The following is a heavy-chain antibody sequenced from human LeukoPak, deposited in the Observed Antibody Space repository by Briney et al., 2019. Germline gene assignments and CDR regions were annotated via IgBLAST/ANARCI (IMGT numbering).Heavy chain of an antibody. V-gene: IGHV3-23*01. D-gene: IGHD6-13*01. CDR2: TSGSGGST. CDR1: GFTFSSYA. Sequence: GGSLRLSCAASGFTFSSYAMTWIRQAPGKGLEWVSTTSGSGGSTYYADSVKGRFTISRDNSKNTLYLQMDSLRVEDMAVYYCAKGAFGSSWSPFDYWGQGTLVTVSS. J-gene: IGHJ4*02. CDR3: AKGAFGSSWSPFDY.